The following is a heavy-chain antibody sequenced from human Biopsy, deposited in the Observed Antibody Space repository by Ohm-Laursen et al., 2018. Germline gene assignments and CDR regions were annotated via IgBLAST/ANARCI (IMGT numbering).Heavy chain of an antibody. CDR3: ARGEGSSWFDP. CDR1: GDSFTSYA. Sequence: SVKVSCKASGDSFTSYAIGWLRQAPGQGLEWMGGIIPIPNVATCAQKFQGRITTTSDESTSTAYMELNSPTSDDTTVYFCARGEGSSWFDPWGHGTLVTVSS. D-gene: IGHD1-26*01. V-gene: IGHV1-69*10. J-gene: IGHJ5*02. CDR2: IIPIPNVA.